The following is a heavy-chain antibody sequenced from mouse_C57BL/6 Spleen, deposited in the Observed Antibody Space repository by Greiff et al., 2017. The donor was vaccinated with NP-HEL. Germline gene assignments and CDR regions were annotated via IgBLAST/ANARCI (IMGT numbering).Heavy chain of an antibody. J-gene: IGHJ2*01. D-gene: IGHD1-1*01. CDR1: GYTFTSYW. CDR3: ARYITTGRDYFDY. CDR2: INPSSGST. V-gene: IGHV1-7*01. Sequence: VQLQQSGAELAKPGASVKLSCKASGYTFTSYWMHWVKQRPGQGLEWIGYINPSSGSTTYNQKFKDKATLTADKSSSTAYMQLSSLTYEDSAVYYCARYITTGRDYFDYWGQGTTLTVSS.